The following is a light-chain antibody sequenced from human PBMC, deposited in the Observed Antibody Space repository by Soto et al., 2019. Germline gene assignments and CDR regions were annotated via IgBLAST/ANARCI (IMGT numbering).Light chain of an antibody. J-gene: IGKJ4*01. V-gene: IGKV1-39*01. Sequence: DLQMTQSPSXLXXXXXXXVTXXCRXXXDXGXHLNWYQQKPGKAPQLLLYSAFTLQSWVPSRFSGSGSGTAFTLTITSLQPXXXATXFXEXXYSVPLTFGGGTKVEV. CDR2: SAF. CDR3: EXXYSVPLT. CDR1: XDXGXH.